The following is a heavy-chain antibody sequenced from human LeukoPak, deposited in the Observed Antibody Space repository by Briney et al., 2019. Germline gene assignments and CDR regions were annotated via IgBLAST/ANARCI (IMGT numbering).Heavy chain of an antibody. CDR3: ARDPSSGNYRTNWFDP. D-gene: IGHD3-22*01. CDR1: GGSISSYY. CDR2: IYYSGST. Sequence: SETLSLTCTVSGGSISSYYWSWIRQPPGKGLEWIGYIYYSGSTNYNPSLKSRVTISVDTSKNQFSLKLSSVTAADTAVYYCARDPSSGNYRTNWFDPWGQGTLVTVSS. V-gene: IGHV4-59*01. J-gene: IGHJ5*02.